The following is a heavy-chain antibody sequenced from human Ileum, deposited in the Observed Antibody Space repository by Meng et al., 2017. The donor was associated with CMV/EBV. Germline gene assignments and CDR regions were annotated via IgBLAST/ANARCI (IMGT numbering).Heavy chain of an antibody. CDR1: GYTFPNSP. J-gene: IGHJ5*02. Sequence: SCKASGYTFPNSPITLVRPAPRQGLEWMGWINPNNGNTKYGQKFQGGVTMTRDTSTSTAHMELRTLRSDDTAVYSCARDLGAGFDPWGQGTLVTVSS. CDR3: ARDLGAGFDP. D-gene: IGHD6-19*01. V-gene: IGHV1-18*01. CDR2: INPNNGNT.